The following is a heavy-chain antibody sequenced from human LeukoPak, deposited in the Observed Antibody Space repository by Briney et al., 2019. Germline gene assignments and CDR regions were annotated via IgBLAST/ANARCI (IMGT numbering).Heavy chain of an antibody. D-gene: IGHD6-19*01. CDR3: ARSRYSSGRGAFEY. V-gene: IGHV3-23*01. Sequence: GGTLRLSCAASGFTFSNFGMNWVRQAPGKGLKWVSAITGGDLSTYYADSVKGRFTISRDNSKNTLYLQMNSLRAEDTAVYYCARSRYSSGRGAFEYWGQGTLVTVSS. CDR1: GFTFSNFG. J-gene: IGHJ4*02. CDR2: ITGGDLST.